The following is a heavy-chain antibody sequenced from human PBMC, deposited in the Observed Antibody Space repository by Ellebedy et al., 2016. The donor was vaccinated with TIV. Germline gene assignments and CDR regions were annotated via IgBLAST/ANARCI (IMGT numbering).Heavy chain of an antibody. CDR2: IAYDGGNK. CDR3: AKSQVGATFFDY. V-gene: IGHV3-30*07. D-gene: IGHD1-26*01. CDR1: GFTFSTYA. Sequence: PGGSLRLSCAASGFTFSTYAMHWVRQAPGKGLEWVAVIAYDGGNKYYADSVKGRFTISRDNSKNTLYLQMHSLKAEDTALYYCAKSQVGATFFDYWGQGTLVTVSS. J-gene: IGHJ4*02.